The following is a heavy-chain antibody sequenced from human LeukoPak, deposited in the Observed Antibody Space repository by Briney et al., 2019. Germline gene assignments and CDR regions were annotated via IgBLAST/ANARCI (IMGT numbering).Heavy chain of an antibody. CDR2: INQDGSAK. J-gene: IGHJ4*02. CDR1: GFTFSSYW. CDR3: ARDGPTTYYDY. V-gene: IGHV3-7*01. D-gene: IGHD1-1*01. Sequence: GGSLRLSCAASGFTFSSYWMSWVRQAPGKGLEWAANINQDGSAKHYVDSVKGRFTISRDNARNSLFLQMNSLRVEDTAVYYCARDGPTTYYDYWGQGTLATVSS.